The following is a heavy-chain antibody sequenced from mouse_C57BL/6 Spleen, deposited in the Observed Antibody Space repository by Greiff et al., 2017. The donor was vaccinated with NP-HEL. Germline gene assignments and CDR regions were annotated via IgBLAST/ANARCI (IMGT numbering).Heavy chain of an antibody. CDR1: GYTFTSYW. Sequence: VQLQQPGAELVKPGASVKLSCKASGYTFTSYWMHWVKQRPGQGLEWIGMIHPNSGSTNYNEKFKSKATLTVDQSSSTAYMQLSSLTSEDSAVYYCAKALATDGYYYVDYWGQGTTLTVSS. CDR3: AKALATDGYYYVDY. D-gene: IGHD1-1*01. CDR2: IHPNSGST. V-gene: IGHV1-64*01. J-gene: IGHJ2*01.